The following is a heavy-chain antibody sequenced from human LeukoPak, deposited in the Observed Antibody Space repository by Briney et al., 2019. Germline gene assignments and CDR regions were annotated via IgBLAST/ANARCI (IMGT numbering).Heavy chain of an antibody. CDR2: IKQDGAQK. CDR1: GFTFSRYW. V-gene: IGHV3-7*01. Sequence: GGSLRLSCVASGFTFSRYWMSWVRQAPGKGLEWVANIKQDGAQKHYVDSVRGRFIISRDNAKNSLHLQMTSLRAEDTAVYYCARFAKGYGSGDIDYWGQGTLVTVSS. CDR3: ARFAKGYGSGDIDY. D-gene: IGHD3-10*01. J-gene: IGHJ4*02.